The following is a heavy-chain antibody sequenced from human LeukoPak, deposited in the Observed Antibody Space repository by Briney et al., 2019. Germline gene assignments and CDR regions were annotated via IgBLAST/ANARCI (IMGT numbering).Heavy chain of an antibody. D-gene: IGHD3-9*01. J-gene: IGHJ3*02. CDR2: INPNSGGT. CDR3: ARESIVRYFDWLLTRRDAFDI. CDR1: GYTFTGYY. V-gene: IGHV1-2*02. Sequence: GASVKVSCKASGYTFTGYYMHWVRQAPGQGLEWMGWINPNSGGTNYAQKFQGRVTMTRDTSISTAYMELSRLRSDDTAVYYCARESIVRYFDWLLTRRDAFDIWGQGTKVTVSS.